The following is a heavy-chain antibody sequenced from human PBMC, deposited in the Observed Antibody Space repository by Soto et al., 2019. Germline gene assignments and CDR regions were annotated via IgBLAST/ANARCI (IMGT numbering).Heavy chain of an antibody. Sequence: QVQLVQSGAEVKKPGASVKVSCKASGYSFTGYYMHWVLQAPGQGREWMGWINPYSGGTNYAHTFQGWVTMTREKTISTAYMERSRLCSGDTAVYYCARENRGSLYALNFYYWGQGTLVPVSS. V-gene: IGHV1-2*04. CDR1: GYSFTGYY. J-gene: IGHJ4*02. CDR3: ARENRGSLYALNFYY. CDR2: INPYSGGT. D-gene: IGHD6-13*01.